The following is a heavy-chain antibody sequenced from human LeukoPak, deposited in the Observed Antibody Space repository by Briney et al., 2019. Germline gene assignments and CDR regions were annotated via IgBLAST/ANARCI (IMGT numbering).Heavy chain of an antibody. Sequence: GGSLRLSCAGSGFTFSNYWMSWVRQAPGKGLEWVAHIKEGGSEKLYVDSVRGRFTISRDNAKNSLYLQMNSLRAEDTAVYYCARSTHSSSDYWGQGTRVTVSS. J-gene: IGHJ4*02. V-gene: IGHV3-7*05. CDR1: GFTFSNYW. CDR3: ARSTHSSSDY. CDR2: IKEGGSEK.